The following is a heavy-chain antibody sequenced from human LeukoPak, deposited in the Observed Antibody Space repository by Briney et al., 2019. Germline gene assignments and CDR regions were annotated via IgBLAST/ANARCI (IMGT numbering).Heavy chain of an antibody. CDR2: IYYSGST. J-gene: IGHJ4*02. CDR1: GGSISSYY. V-gene: IGHV4-59*01. D-gene: IGHD4-17*01. Sequence: PSETLSLTCTVSGGSISSYYWSWIRQPPGKGLEWIGYIYYSGSTYYNPSLKSRVTISVDTSKNQFSLKLSSVTAADTAVYYCARALTDYGDYEDYFDYWGQGTLVTVSS. CDR3: ARALTDYGDYEDYFDY.